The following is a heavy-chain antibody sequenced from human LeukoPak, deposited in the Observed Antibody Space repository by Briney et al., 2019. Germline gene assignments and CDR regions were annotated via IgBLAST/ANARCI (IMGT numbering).Heavy chain of an antibody. CDR2: ITGSGDPT. Sequence: GASLRLSCAASGFIFRNYAMSWVRQAPGKGLEWVSAITGSGDPTYYADSVKGRFTISRDNSKNTLYVEMNTLRAEDTAVYYCAMWGDFDILTGYYVSDFWGQGTLVTVSS. V-gene: IGHV3-23*01. D-gene: IGHD3-9*01. CDR1: GFIFRNYA. J-gene: IGHJ4*02. CDR3: AMWGDFDILTGYYVSDF.